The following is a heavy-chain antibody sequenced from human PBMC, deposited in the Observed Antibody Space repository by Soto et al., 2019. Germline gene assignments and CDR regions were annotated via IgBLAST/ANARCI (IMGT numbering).Heavy chain of an antibody. J-gene: IGHJ4*02. V-gene: IGHV3-48*02. CDR1: GFTFSSSS. Sequence: GGSLRLSCAASGFTFSSSSMNWVRQAPGKGLEWVSYISSSSDTVYYADSVKGRFTISRDNAKNSLYLQMNSLRDEDTAVYYCPRSDYYFDYWGQGTLVTVSS. CDR3: PRSDYYFDY. CDR2: ISSSSDTV.